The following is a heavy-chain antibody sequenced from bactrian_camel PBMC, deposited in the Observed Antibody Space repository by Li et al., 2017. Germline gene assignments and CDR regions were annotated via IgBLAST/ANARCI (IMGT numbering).Heavy chain of an antibody. CDR1: GFAASSSC. V-gene: IGHV3S53*01. CDR3: AAGGANLQLARWYSH. Sequence: HVQLVESGGGPVQVGGSLKLSCAASGFAASSSCMAWFRQAPGKEREGVAVIDAGGKTKYAESVSGRFIISRDNAKNTLYLQMNSLKLDDTAIYYCAAGGANLQLARWYSHWGQGTQVTVS. D-gene: IGHD6*01. J-gene: IGHJ4*01. CDR2: IDAGGKT.